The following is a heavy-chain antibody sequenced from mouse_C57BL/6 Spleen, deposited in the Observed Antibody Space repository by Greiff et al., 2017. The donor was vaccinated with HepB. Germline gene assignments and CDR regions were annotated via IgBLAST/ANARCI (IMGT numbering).Heavy chain of an antibody. J-gene: IGHJ2*01. CDR1: GFTFTDYY. D-gene: IGHD1-1*01. Sequence: EVQGVESGGGLVQPGGSLSLSCAASGFTFTDYYMSWVRQPPGKALEWLGFIRNKANGYTTEYSASVKGQFTISRDNSQSILYLQMNALRAEDSATYYCARFVLRQYYFDYWGQGTTLTVSS. CDR2: IRNKANGYTT. V-gene: IGHV7-3*01. CDR3: ARFVLRQYYFDY.